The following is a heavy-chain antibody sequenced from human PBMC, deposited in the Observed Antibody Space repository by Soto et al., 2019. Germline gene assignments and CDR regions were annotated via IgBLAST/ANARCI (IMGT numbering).Heavy chain of an antibody. CDR3: ARASLTGYYPKDHSVWFVP. CDR1: GGTFSSYA. V-gene: IGHV1-69*13. CDR2: IIPIFGTA. Sequence: ASVKVSCKASGGTFSSYAISWVRQAPGQGLEWMGGIIPIFGTANYAQKFQGRVTITADESTSTAYMELSSLRSEDTAVYYCARASLTGYYPKDHSVWFVPWGQGTLVTVSS. J-gene: IGHJ5*02. D-gene: IGHD1-26*01.